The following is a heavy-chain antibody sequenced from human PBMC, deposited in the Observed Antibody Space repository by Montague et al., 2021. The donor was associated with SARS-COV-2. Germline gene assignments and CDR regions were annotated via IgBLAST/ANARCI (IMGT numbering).Heavy chain of an antibody. CDR3: AKLPYERWLQSRKRRDAFDI. V-gene: IGHV3-9*01. CDR2: ISWNSGSI. Sequence: SLRLSCAASGFTFDDYAMHWVRQAPGKGLEWVSGISWNSGSIGYXDSVKGRFTISRDNAKNSLYLQMNSLRAEDTALYYCAKLPYERWLQSRKRRDAFDIWGQGTMVTVSS. CDR1: GFTFDDYA. J-gene: IGHJ3*02. D-gene: IGHD5-24*01.